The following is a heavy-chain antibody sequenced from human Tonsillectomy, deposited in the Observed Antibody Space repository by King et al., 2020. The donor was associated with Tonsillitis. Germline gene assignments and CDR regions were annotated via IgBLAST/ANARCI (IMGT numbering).Heavy chain of an antibody. J-gene: IGHJ4*02. CDR3: ASVGVAAVACTRASYFDY. Sequence: VQLVESGGGVVQPGRSLRLSCAASGFTFSSYAMDWVRQAPGKGLEWVAVISYDGSNKYLADSVKGRFTISRDNSKNTLFLQMISLRAEDTAVYYCASVGVAAVACTRASYFDYWGQGTLVTVSS. V-gene: IGHV3-30*04. D-gene: IGHD6-13*01. CDR1: GFTFSSYA. CDR2: ISYDGSNK.